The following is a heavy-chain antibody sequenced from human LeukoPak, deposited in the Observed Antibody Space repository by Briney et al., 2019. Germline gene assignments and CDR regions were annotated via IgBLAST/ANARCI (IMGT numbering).Heavy chain of an antibody. J-gene: IGHJ4*02. D-gene: IGHD3-10*01. Sequence: GGSLRLSCAASGFTFTTSWMNWVRQAPGKGLQWVAGINPDGSEKYSVDSVKGRFTISRDNAKNSLYLQMNSLRAEDTAVYYCARVYYGSGSYRPFDYWGQGTLVIVSS. CDR1: GFTFTTSW. CDR2: INPDGSEK. CDR3: ARVYYGSGSYRPFDY. V-gene: IGHV3-7*01.